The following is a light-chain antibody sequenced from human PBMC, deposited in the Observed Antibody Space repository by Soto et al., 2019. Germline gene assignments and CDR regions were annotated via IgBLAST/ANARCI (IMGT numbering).Light chain of an antibody. CDR3: SSYAGRNTFV. CDR1: SSDVGGDNY. Sequence: QSVLTQPPSASGSPGQSVTISCTGTSSDVGGDNYVSWYQQHPGKAPKPMIYEVNKRPSGVPYRFSGSKSGNTASLTVSGLQAEDEADYYCSSYAGRNTFVFGTGTKVTVL. V-gene: IGLV2-8*01. J-gene: IGLJ1*01. CDR2: EVN.